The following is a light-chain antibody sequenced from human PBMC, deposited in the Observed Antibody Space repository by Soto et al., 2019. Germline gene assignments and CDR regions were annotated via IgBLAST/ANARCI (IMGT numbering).Light chain of an antibody. Sequence: AIQLTQSPSSLSASVGDRVIITCWASQAVGNRLNWYHQTPGKPPKLLVSNVSNLEGGVPSRMSGSGFGTDFTLTISSLQPDDFGTYHCQQFMIYPLTFGQGTRLDIK. CDR1: QAVGNR. V-gene: IGKV1-13*02. J-gene: IGKJ5*01. CDR3: QQFMIYPLT. CDR2: NVS.